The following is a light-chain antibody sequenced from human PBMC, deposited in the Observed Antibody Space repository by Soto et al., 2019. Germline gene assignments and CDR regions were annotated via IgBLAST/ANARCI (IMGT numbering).Light chain of an antibody. Sequence: DINMNMKPSAQPGSVEDSVTSTCRTSQNINAWLAWYQQRPGQAPKLLIYDASTVQSGVPSRFSVSGSGTEFTLTSSSRMPDDSASYYCQDSASYLWTFAEGTKVDIK. J-gene: IGKJ1*01. CDR3: QDSASYLWT. CDR1: QNINAW. CDR2: DAS. V-gene: IGKV1-5*01.